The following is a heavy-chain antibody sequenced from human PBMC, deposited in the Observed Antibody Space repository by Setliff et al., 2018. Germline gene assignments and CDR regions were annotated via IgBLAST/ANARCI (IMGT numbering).Heavy chain of an antibody. D-gene: IGHD6-19*01. CDR1: GFTFSSYW. V-gene: IGHV3-7*03. Sequence: GGSLRLSCAASGFTFSSYWMAWVRQAPGKGLEWVANINQDGSQKYYVDSVKGRFTISRDNAKNSLYLQVNSLRVEDTAVYYCVRDGQWLVPHYWGQGTLVTVSS. CDR2: INQDGSQK. J-gene: IGHJ4*02. CDR3: VRDGQWLVPHY.